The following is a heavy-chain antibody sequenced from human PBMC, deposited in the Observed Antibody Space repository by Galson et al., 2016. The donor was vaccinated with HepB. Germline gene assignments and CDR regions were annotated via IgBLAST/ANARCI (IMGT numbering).Heavy chain of an antibody. J-gene: IGHJ1*01. CDR1: GFTFDDYA. V-gene: IGHV3-9*01. CDR3: ANGRGYYDSSGYYFQH. CDR2: ISWNSGSI. D-gene: IGHD3-22*01. Sequence: SLRLSCAASGFTFDDYAMHWVRQAPGKGLEWVSGISWNSGSIGYADSVKGRFTISRDNAKNSLYLQMNSLRAEDTALSYCANGRGYYDSSGYYFQHWGQGTLVTVSS.